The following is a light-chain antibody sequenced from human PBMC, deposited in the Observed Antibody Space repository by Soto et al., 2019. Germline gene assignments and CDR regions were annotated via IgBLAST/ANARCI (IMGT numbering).Light chain of an antibody. Sequence: EIVLTQSPATLSLSQGERATLSCRASQSVSSYLAWYQQKPGQAPRLLIYDASSRTTGIPARFSGSGSGTEFTLSISSLQSEDFAVYYCKQYKEWPPFTFGQGTRLEIK. V-gene: IGKV3-15*01. CDR3: KQYKEWPPFT. J-gene: IGKJ5*01. CDR1: QSVSSY. CDR2: DAS.